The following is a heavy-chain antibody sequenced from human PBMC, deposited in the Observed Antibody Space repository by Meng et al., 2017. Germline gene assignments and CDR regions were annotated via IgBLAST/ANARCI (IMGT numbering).Heavy chain of an antibody. Sequence: ASVKVSCKASGYTFTSYDINWVRQATGRGLEWMGWMNPNSGNTGYAQKFQGRVTITRNTSISTAYMELSSLRSEDTAVYYCARGGSGGKENWFDPWGQGTLVTVSS. J-gene: IGHJ5*02. CDR1: GYTFTSYD. CDR3: ARGGSGGKENWFDP. V-gene: IGHV1-8*03. CDR2: MNPNSGNT. D-gene: IGHD2-15*01.